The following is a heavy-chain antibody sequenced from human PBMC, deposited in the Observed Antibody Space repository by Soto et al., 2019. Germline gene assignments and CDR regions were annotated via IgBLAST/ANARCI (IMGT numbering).Heavy chain of an antibody. J-gene: IGHJ4*02. CDR1: GLTVSTNP. V-gene: IGHV3-66*01. Sequence: EVQLVESGGGLVQPGGSLRLSCAASGLTVSTNPMSWVRQAQGKGLEWASVIYTGGGTHYADSVKGRFTISRDNSKNTVNLQMNSLRPEDTAVYYCARDGSGHWGQGTLVTVSS. CDR2: IYTGGGT. CDR3: ARDGSGH.